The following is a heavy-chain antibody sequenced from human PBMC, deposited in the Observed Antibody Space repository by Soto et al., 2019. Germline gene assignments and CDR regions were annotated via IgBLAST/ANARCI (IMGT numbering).Heavy chain of an antibody. D-gene: IGHD5-12*01. CDR1: GYTFTSYG. Sequence: QVQLVQSGAEVKKPGASVKVSCKASGYTFTSYGISWVRQAPGQRLEWMGWISVYNGNTNYAQKLQGRVTMTTDTATSTAYMELRSLRSDDTAVYYCARDQAHLAATTHPPNYYWGHGTLITVSS. V-gene: IGHV1-18*01. J-gene: IGHJ4*01. CDR3: ARDQAHLAATTHPPNYY. CDR2: ISVYNGNT.